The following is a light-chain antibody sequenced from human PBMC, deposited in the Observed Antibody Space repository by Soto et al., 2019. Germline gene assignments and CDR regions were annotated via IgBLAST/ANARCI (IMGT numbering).Light chain of an antibody. Sequence: EVVMTQSPVILSVSPGEKATLSCRASQSIGRNLGWYQQKPGQAPRLLIYAASATATGIPARFSGSGSGTEFTLTINGLQSEDFAVYYYQKYNNWPRTFGHGTNLEIK. CDR1: QSIGRN. CDR2: AAS. J-gene: IGKJ2*01. V-gene: IGKV3-15*01. CDR3: QKYNNWPRT.